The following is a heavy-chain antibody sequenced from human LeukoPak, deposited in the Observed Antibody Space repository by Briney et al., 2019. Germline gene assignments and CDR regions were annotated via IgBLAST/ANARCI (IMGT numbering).Heavy chain of an antibody. D-gene: IGHD3-10*01. V-gene: IGHV3-15*01. J-gene: IGHJ4*02. CDR3: TTDSAITMVRGVCDY. CDR1: GFTFSNAW. CDR2: IKSKTDGGTT. Sequence: GGSLRLSCAASGFTFSNAWMSWVRQAPGKGLEWVGRIKSKTDGGTTDYAAPVKGRFTISRDDSKNTLYLQMNSLKTEDTAVYYCTTDSAITMVRGVCDYWGQGTLVTVSS.